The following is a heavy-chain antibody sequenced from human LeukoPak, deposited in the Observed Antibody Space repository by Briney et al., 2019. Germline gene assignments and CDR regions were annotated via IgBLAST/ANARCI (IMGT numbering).Heavy chain of an antibody. J-gene: IGHJ4*02. CDR1: GYTFTSCY. CDR2: VNPSGGST. V-gene: IGHV1-46*01. CDR3: ARDWDHRPIVGAYDGDFDY. Sequence: ASVKVSCKASGYTFTSCYMHWVRQAPGQGLEWMGIVNPSGGSTSYAQKFQGRVTMTRDTSTSTVYMELSSLRSEDTAVYYCARDWDHRPIVGAYDGDFDYWGQGTLVTVSS. D-gene: IGHD1-26*01.